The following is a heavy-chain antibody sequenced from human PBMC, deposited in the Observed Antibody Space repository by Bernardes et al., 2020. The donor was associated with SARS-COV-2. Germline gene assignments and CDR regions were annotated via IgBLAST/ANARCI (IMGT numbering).Heavy chain of an antibody. J-gene: IGHJ6*02. CDR1: GFTFSSYW. CDR3: ARKSGHDYGMDV. V-gene: IGHV3-74*01. CDR2: INGGGSET. Sequence: GGSLGLSCEASGFTFSSYWMHWVRHVPGKGLVWVSRINGGGSETIYADSVKGRFTISRDNAKNTLYVQMNSLRAEDTAVYYCARKSGHDYGMDVWGQGTTVTVSS. D-gene: IGHD3-10*01.